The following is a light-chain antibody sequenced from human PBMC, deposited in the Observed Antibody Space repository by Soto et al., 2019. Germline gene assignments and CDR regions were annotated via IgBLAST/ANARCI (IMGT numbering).Light chain of an antibody. Sequence: EIVLTQSPATVSVSPGERATLSCRASQSVSTNLAWYQQKPGQAPRLVIYDASTRATGFPARFSGSGSGTDLTLTITSLQSEDFAVYFCQQYKNWPPFTFGQGTKVDIK. CDR3: QQYKNWPPFT. CDR1: QSVSTN. J-gene: IGKJ2*01. V-gene: IGKV3-15*01. CDR2: DAS.